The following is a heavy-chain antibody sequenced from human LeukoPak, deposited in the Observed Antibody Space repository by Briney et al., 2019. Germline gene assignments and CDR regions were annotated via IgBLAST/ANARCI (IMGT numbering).Heavy chain of an antibody. J-gene: IGHJ4*02. CDR3: AKDCAYVQHAFDY. CDR2: ISGSGGST. V-gene: IGHV3-23*01. CDR1: GFTFSNSA. Sequence: GGSLRLSCAAPGFTFSNSAMNWVRQSPGKGLEWVSRISGSGGSTYYTRSAKGRFIISRDYSRNTLYLHMNSLRAEDTAEYYCAKDCAYVQHAFDYWGQGILVTVSS. D-gene: IGHD3-16*01.